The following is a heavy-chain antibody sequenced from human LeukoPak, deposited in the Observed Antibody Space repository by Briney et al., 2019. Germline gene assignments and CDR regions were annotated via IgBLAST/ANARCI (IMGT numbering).Heavy chain of an antibody. CDR2: IYYSGST. D-gene: IGHD4-4*01. V-gene: IGHV4-59*01. CDR3: ARGSDYSYYYYYGMDV. J-gene: IGHJ6*02. CDR1: GGSISSYY. Sequence: PSGTLSLTCTVSGGSISSYYWSWIRQPPGKGLEWIGYIYYSGSTNYNPSLKSRVTISVDTSKNQFSLKLSSVTAADTAVYYCARGSDYSYYYYYGMDVWGQGTTVTVSS.